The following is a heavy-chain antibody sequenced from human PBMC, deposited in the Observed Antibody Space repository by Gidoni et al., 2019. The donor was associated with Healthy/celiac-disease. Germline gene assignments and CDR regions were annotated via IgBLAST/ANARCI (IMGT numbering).Heavy chain of an antibody. V-gene: IGHV4-34*01. CDR2: INHSGST. D-gene: IGHD3-22*01. J-gene: IGHJ4*02. CDR1: GGSFSGYY. Sequence: QVQLQQWGAGLLKPSETLSLTCAVYGGSFSGYYWSWIRQPPGKGLEWIGEINHSGSTNYNPSLKSRVTISVDTSKNQFSLKLSSVTAADTAVYYCARVGYYDSSGYYSYWGQGTLVTVSS. CDR3: ARVGYYDSSGYYSY.